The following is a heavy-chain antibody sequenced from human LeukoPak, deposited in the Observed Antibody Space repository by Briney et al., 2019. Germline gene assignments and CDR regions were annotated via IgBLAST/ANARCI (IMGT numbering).Heavy chain of an antibody. CDR3: ARWPYSSSYYFDY. D-gene: IGHD6-6*01. Sequence: GGSLRLSCAASGFTFSSYAMHWVRQAPGKGLEWVAVISYDGSNKYYADSVKGRFTISRDNAKNSLYLQMNSLRAEDTAVYYCARWPYSSSYYFDYWGQGTLVTVSS. CDR2: ISYDGSNK. J-gene: IGHJ4*02. V-gene: IGHV3-30-3*01. CDR1: GFTFSSYA.